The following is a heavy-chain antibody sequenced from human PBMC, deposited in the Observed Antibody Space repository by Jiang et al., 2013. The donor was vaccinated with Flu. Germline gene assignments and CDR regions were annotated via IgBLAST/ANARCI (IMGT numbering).Heavy chain of an antibody. CDR2: INPSGGRT. Sequence: YTFTNYYMHWLRQAPGQGLEWMGVINPSGGRTTYAQKFLGRVTMTRDTSTSTVYMELSSLRPDDTAVYFCARDFNGDLDYWGQGTLVTVSS. J-gene: IGHJ4*02. D-gene: IGHD2-8*01. V-gene: IGHV1-46*01. CDR3: ARDFNGDLDY. CDR1: YTFTNYY.